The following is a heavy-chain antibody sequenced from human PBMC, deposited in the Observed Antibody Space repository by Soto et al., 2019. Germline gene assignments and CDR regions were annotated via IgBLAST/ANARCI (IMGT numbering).Heavy chain of an antibody. Sequence: PGGSLRLSCAASGFIFRNFGMHWVRRAPGKGLEWVATISGDGNDKYYPDSMKGRFTISRDNFNNTLYLQLNSLRAEDTAIYYCARDQPVRGVAVAGTDFDYWGQGTLVTVSS. CDR3: ARDQPVRGVAVAGTDFDY. CDR1: GFIFRNFG. CDR2: ISGDGNDK. V-gene: IGHV3-30*03. D-gene: IGHD6-19*01. J-gene: IGHJ4*02.